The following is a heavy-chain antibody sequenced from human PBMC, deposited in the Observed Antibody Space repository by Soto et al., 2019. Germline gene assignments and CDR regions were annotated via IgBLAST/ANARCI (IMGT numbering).Heavy chain of an antibody. CDR1: GGSVSSGSYY. J-gene: IGHJ4*02. V-gene: IGHV4-61*01. CDR2: IYYSGST. Sequence: QVQLQESGPGLVKPSETLSLTCTVSGGSVSSGSYYWSWIRQPPGKGLEWIGYIYYSGSTNYNPSLKSRVTISVDTSKNQFSLKLSSVIAADTAVYYCAREKWVLHHYFDYWGQGTLVTVSS. D-gene: IGHD1-26*01. CDR3: AREKWVLHHYFDY.